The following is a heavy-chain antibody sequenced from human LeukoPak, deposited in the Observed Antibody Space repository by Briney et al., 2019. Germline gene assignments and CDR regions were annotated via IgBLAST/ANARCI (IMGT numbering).Heavy chain of an antibody. D-gene: IGHD1-1*01. CDR2: ISWNSGSI. CDR1: GFTFDDYA. J-gene: IGHJ5*02. CDR3: ARGGTTEGTGGSWFDP. V-gene: IGHV3-9*01. Sequence: PGGSLRLSCAASGFTFDDYAMHWVRHAPGKGLEWVSGISWNSGSIGYADSVKGRFTISRDNAKNSLYLQMNSLRAEDTALYHCARGGTTEGTGGSWFDPWGQGTLVTVSS.